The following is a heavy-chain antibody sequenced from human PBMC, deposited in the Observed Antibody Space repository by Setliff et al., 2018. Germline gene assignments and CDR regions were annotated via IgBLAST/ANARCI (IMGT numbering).Heavy chain of an antibody. Sequence: ETLSLTCRVSGGSISSGNYYWGLIRQPPGKGLEWVATIYYSGSTYSNPSLKSRLMISVDAPDNQFSVKLSSVTAADTAVDYCARHKSNGSGSYPSLYMDVWGKGIMVTVSS. D-gene: IGHD3-10*01. CDR1: GGSISSGNYY. CDR2: IYYSGST. CDR3: ARHKSNGSGSYPSLYMDV. V-gene: IGHV4-39*01. J-gene: IGHJ6*03.